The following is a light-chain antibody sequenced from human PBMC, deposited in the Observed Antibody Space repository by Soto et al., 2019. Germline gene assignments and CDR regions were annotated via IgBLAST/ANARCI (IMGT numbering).Light chain of an antibody. Sequence: EIVLTQPPGTLSLSPGEGATLSCRASQSVSSNYLAWYQQKPGQAPRLLIYGASGRATGIPDRFSGSGSGTDFTLTISRLDPEDFAVYYCQQYGSSPRTFGQGTKVE. J-gene: IGKJ1*01. CDR3: QQYGSSPRT. CDR2: GAS. V-gene: IGKV3-20*01. CDR1: QSVSSNY.